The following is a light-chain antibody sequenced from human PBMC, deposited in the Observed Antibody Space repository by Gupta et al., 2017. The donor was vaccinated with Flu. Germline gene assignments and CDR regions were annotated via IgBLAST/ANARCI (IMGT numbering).Light chain of an antibody. CDR3: QQRDNWPPMYT. CDR1: QRVTGN. CDR2: DTL. J-gene: IGKJ2*01. V-gene: IGKV3-11*01. Sequence: EIVLTQSPATLSLSPGERATLSCRASQRVTGNLDWFQQRPGQPPRLLIHDTLNRAPGIAASFSGSGAGTDFTLTIRSRAPEDSEVYYCQQRDNWPPMYTFGQGTKLEIK.